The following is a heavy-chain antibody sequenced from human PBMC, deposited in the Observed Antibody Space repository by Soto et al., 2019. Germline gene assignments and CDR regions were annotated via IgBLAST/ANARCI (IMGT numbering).Heavy chain of an antibody. CDR1: GDMFDTYT. V-gene: IGHV1-69*13. J-gene: IGHJ6*02. Sequence: GASVKVSCKASGDMFDTYTITWMRQAPGRGLEWVGGIIPRSAKSNYAQKFEGRVTITADESTSTAYMELSSLRSDDTAVYYCAKEYSDFLTAFYGPLNIYYYYSGMDVWGQGTTVTAP. D-gene: IGHD3-9*01. CDR2: IIPRSAKS. CDR3: AKEYSDFLTAFYGPLNIYYYYSGMDV.